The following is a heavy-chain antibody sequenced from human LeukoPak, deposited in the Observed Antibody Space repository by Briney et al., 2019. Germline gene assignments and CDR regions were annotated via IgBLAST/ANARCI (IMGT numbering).Heavy chain of an antibody. D-gene: IGHD1-1*01. J-gene: IGHJ4*02. V-gene: IGHV3-48*03. CDR1: GFTFINNE. CDR3: ARDRGYADY. CDR2: IDSNGDAT. Sequence: GGSLRLSCASSGFTFINNEMNWVRQAPGKGLEWISYIDSNGDATYYADSVKGRFTISRDNAKNSLYLQMNSLRAADTAVYYCARDRGYADYWGQGDLVTVSS.